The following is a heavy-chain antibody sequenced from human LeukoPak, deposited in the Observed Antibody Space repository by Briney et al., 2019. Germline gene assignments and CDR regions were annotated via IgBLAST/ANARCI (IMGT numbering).Heavy chain of an antibody. CDR1: GGPISSYY. CDR3: ARGARYCSSTSCFRYYFDY. Sequence: SETLSLTCTVSGGPISSYYWTWIRQPPGGGLEWIGYIYYSGSTNYNPSLKSRATISLDTSKNHFSLNLSSVTAADTAVYYCARGARYCSSTSCFRYYFDYWGQGTLVTVSS. V-gene: IGHV4-59*01. CDR2: IYYSGST. D-gene: IGHD2-2*01. J-gene: IGHJ4*02.